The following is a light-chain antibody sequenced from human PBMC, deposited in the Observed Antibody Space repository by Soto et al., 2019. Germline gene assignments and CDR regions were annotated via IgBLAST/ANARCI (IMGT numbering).Light chain of an antibody. CDR3: QQLNSYPRT. CDR1: RGISTY. Sequence: IQLTQSPSSLSASVGDRVTITCRASRGISTYLAWYQQKPGKAPKLLIYAASTLQSGVPSRFSGSGSGTEFTLTISSLQPEDFATYYCQQLNSYPRTFGPGTKVDIK. J-gene: IGKJ3*01. CDR2: AAS. V-gene: IGKV1-9*01.